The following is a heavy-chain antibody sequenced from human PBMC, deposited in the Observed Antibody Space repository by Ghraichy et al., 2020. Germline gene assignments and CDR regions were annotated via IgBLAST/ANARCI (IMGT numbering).Heavy chain of an antibody. D-gene: IGHD1-14*01. CDR1: GSTFTAYY. CDR2: INPNSGGT. Sequence: ASVKVSCKASGSTFTAYYMHWVRQPPGQGLEWMGRINPNSGGTDFAQKFQGRVTMTRDTSISTAYMELSRLRSDDTAVYYCARDFFSSITSPNYFYGMDVWGQGTTVTVSS. CDR3: ARDFFSSITSPNYFYGMDV. J-gene: IGHJ6*02. V-gene: IGHV1-2*06.